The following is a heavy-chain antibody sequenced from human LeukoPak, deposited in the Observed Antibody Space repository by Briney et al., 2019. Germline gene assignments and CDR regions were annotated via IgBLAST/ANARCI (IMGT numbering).Heavy chain of an antibody. CDR3: ARGSVVFDY. D-gene: IGHD2-15*01. J-gene: IGHJ4*02. CDR1: GGSFSGYY. CDR2: INHSGST. V-gene: IGHV4-34*01. Sequence: TSETLSLTCAVYGGSFSGYYWGWIRQPPGKGLEWIGEINHSGSTNYNPSLKSRVTISVDTSKNQFSLKLSSVTAADTAVYYCARGSVVFDYWGQGTLVTVSS.